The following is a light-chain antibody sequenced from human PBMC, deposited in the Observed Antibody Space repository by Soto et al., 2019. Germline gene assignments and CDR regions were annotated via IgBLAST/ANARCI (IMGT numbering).Light chain of an antibody. CDR2: KAS. Sequence: DIQMTQSPSTLSASIGDRVTITCRASHSISNYLAWYQQKPGKAPNLLIYKASTLESGVPSRFSGSGSGTEFTLTISSLQPDDFATYYCQQYNSYPYTFGQGTKLDIK. J-gene: IGKJ2*01. V-gene: IGKV1-5*03. CDR3: QQYNSYPYT. CDR1: HSISNY.